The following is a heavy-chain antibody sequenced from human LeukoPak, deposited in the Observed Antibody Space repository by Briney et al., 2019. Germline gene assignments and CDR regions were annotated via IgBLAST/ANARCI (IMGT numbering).Heavy chain of an antibody. CDR2: IYTSGST. CDR1: GGSISSGSYY. CDR3: ARGSYDSSGYYGANWFDP. D-gene: IGHD3-22*01. V-gene: IGHV4-61*02. J-gene: IGHJ5*02. Sequence: PSETLSLTCTVSGGSISSGSYYWSWIRQPAGKGLEWIGRIYTSGSTNYNPSLKSRVTISVDTSKNQFPLKLSSVTAADTAVYYCARGSYDSSGYYGANWFDPWGQGTLVTVSS.